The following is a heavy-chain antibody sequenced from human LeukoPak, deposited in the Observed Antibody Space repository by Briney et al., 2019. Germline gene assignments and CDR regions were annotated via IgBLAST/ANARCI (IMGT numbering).Heavy chain of an antibody. J-gene: IGHJ3*02. V-gene: IGHV4-61*01. CDR3: AREQLWPRDAFDI. CDR2: IYYSGST. Sequence: SETLSLTCTVSGGSISSSSYYWGWIRQPPGKGLEWIGYIYYSGSTNYNPSLKSRVTISVDTSKNQFSLKLSSVTAADTAVYYCAREQLWPRDAFDIWGQGTMVTVSS. D-gene: IGHD5-18*01. CDR1: GGSISSSSYY.